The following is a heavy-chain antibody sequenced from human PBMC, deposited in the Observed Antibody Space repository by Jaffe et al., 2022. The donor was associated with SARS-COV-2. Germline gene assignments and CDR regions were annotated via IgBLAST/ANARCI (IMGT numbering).Heavy chain of an antibody. J-gene: IGHJ4*02. CDR3: ARQYSYGYGAMVRFDY. CDR1: GGSISSSSYY. D-gene: IGHD5-18*01. Sequence: QLQLQESGPGLVKPSETLSLTCTVSGGSISSSSYYWGWIRQPPGKGLEWIGSIYYSGSTYYNPSLKSRVTISVDTSKNQFSLKLSSVTAADTAVYYCARQYSYGYGAMVRFDYWGQGTLVTVSS. CDR2: IYYSGST. V-gene: IGHV4-39*01.